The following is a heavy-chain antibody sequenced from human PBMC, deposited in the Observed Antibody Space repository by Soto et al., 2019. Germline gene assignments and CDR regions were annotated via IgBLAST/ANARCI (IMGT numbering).Heavy chain of an antibody. J-gene: IGHJ6*02. D-gene: IGHD3-3*01. CDR2: INHSGST. V-gene: IGHV4-34*01. CDR1: GGSFSGYY. Sequence: SETLSLTCAVYGGSFSGYYWSWIRQPPGKGLEWIGEINHSGSTNYNPSLKSRLTISVDTSKNQFSLKLSSVTAADTAVYYCAGRGGYDFWSGYYTPRTYYYYGMDVWGQGTTVTVSS. CDR3: AGRGGYDFWSGYYTPRTYYYYGMDV.